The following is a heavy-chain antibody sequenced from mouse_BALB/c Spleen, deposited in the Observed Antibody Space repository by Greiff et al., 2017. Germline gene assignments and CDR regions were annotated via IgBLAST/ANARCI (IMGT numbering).Heavy chain of an antibody. CDR3: SRDGYYPWDY. V-gene: IGHV5-17*02. CDR1: GFTFSSFG. Sequence: EVQVVESGGGLVQPGGSRKLSCAASGFTFSSFGMHWVRQAPEKGLEWVAYISSGSSTIYYADTVKGRFTISRDNPKNTLFLQMTSLRSEDTAMYYCSRDGYYPWDYWGQGTSVTVSS. CDR2: ISSGSSTI. J-gene: IGHJ4*01. D-gene: IGHD2-3*01.